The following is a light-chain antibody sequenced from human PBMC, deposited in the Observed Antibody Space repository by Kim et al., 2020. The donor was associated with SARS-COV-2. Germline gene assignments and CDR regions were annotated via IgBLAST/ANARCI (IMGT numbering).Light chain of an antibody. CDR1: QSVSSN. J-gene: IGKJ2*01. CDR2: GAS. V-gene: IGKV3-15*01. CDR3: QQYHDWHT. Sequence: EIVMTQSPATLSVSPGERATLSCRASQSVSSNLAWYQQKPGQAPRLLIYGASTRATGISGRFSGSGSGTEFTLTILNLQSEDFAVYHCQQYHDWHTFGQGTRLEI.